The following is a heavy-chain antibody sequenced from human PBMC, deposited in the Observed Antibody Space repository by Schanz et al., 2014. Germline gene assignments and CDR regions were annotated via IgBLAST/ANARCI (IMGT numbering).Heavy chain of an antibody. D-gene: IGHD2-8*01. CDR2: IKQEGDEK. CDR3: VRDRGFCANDICWLRYYMDV. Sequence: PLVEFGGGLVQPGGSLRLSCEASGFSFSVSWMSWVRQAPGKGLEWVASIKQEGDEKNYVDSVKGRFTISRDNAKNSLFLQMNSLRADDTAVYYCVRDRGFCANDICWLRYYMDVWGNGTTVTVSS. J-gene: IGHJ6*03. V-gene: IGHV3-7*01. CDR1: GFSFSVSW.